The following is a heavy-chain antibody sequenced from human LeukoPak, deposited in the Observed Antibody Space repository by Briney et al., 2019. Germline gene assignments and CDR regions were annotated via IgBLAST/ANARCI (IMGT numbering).Heavy chain of an antibody. CDR1: GFTFGNYA. CDR2: ITGGGRNT. J-gene: IGHJ4*02. D-gene: IGHD6-13*01. CDR3: VTTPGQTISWQFDY. V-gene: IGHV3-23*01. Sequence: GGSLRLSCAASGFTFGNYAMSWVRQAPGKGLEWVSTITGGGRNTYYADAVKGRFTISRENSKNTLYLQMNSLRDEDTALYYWVTTPGQTISWQFDYCGQGPLVTVSS.